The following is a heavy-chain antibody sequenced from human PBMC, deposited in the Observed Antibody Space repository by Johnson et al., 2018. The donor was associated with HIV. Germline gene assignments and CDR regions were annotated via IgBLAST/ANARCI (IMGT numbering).Heavy chain of an antibody. V-gene: IGHV3-30*02. CDR2: RRYDGSNK. Sequence: QVQLVESGGGVVQPGGSLRLSCAASGFTFSSYGMHWVRQAPGKGLEWVAFRRYDGSNKYYADSVKGRFTISRDNAKKSLYLQMDSLRVDDTAIYYCARRGGTGYSDPIDFWCQGTRVTVSS. D-gene: IGHD2-15*01. CDR1: GFTFSSYG. J-gene: IGHJ3*01. CDR3: ARRGGTGYSDPIDF.